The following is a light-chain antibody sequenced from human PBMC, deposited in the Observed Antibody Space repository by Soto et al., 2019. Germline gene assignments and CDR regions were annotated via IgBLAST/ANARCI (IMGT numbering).Light chain of an antibody. CDR3: QQYGSSPQT. J-gene: IGKJ2*01. CDR1: QSISTY. Sequence: EVVLTQSPGTLSLSPGERATLSCRASQSISTYLAWYQQKPGQPPRLVIYAASSRATGIPDRFSGSGSGTDFTLTISRLEPEDFAVYYCQQYGSSPQTFGQGTKLEIK. CDR2: AAS. V-gene: IGKV3-20*01.